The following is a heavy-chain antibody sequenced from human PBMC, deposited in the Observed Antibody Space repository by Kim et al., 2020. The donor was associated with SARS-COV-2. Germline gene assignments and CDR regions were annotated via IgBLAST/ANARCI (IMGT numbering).Heavy chain of an antibody. CDR3: ARDIGVWGSYYHY. V-gene: IGHV1-2*06. J-gene: IGHJ4*02. Sequence: ASVKVSCKASGYTFTGYYMHWVRQAPGQGLEWMGRINPNSGGTNYAQKFQGRVTMTRDTSISTAYMELSRLRSDDTAVYYCARDIGVWGSYYHYWGQGTLVTVSS. CDR1: GYTFTGYY. D-gene: IGHD3-16*01. CDR2: INPNSGGT.